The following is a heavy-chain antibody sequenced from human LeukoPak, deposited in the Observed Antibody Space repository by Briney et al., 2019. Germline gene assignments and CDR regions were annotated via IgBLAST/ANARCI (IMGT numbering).Heavy chain of an antibody. V-gene: IGHV3-53*01. CDR3: ARGPATVTRPTPTYYSDY. D-gene: IGHD4-17*01. CDR1: GFTVSSNY. Sequence: GGSLRLSCAASGFTVSSNYMSWVRQAPGKGLEWVSVIYSGGSTYYADSVKGRFTISRDNSKNTLYLQMNSLRAEDTAVYYCARGPATVTRPTPTYYSDYWGQGTLVTVSS. J-gene: IGHJ4*02. CDR2: IYSGGST.